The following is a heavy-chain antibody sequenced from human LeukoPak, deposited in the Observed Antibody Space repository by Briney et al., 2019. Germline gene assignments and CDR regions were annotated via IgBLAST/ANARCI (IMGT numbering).Heavy chain of an antibody. CDR1: GGSIYSGSYY. V-gene: IGHV4-61*02. CDR2: IYTSGST. J-gene: IGHJ4*02. CDR3: ARDRRDGHNLYYFDL. D-gene: IGHD5-24*01. Sequence: PSETLSLTCTVSGGSIYSGSYYWSWIRQPAGKGLEWIGRIYTSGSTNYNPSLKSRVTISVDTSKNQFSLKLSSVTAADTAVYYCARDRRDGHNLYYFDLWGQGTLVTVSS.